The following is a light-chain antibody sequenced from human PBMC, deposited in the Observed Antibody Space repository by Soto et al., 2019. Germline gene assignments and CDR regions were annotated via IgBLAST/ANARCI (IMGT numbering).Light chain of an antibody. Sequence: EIVLTQSPGTMSLSPGERATLSCRASQSVSTSYLAGYQQKPGQARRLLIYGASSRATGIPDRFSGSGSGTDFTLTISRLEPEDFAVYYCQQYGSSPPYTFGQGTKLEIK. J-gene: IGKJ2*01. CDR2: GAS. V-gene: IGKV3-20*01. CDR1: QSVSTSY. CDR3: QQYGSSPPYT.